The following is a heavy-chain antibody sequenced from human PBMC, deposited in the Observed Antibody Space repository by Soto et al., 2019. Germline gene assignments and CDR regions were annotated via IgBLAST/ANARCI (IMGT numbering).Heavy chain of an antibody. CDR1: RDSLSRGGYY. V-gene: IGHV4-31*03. CDR3: AREFFDIMTGHMSAVYYFDY. CDR2: IYYSGST. Sequence: TLSLTFTVPRDSLSRGGYYWSWIRQHTGKGLEWIGYIYYSGSTYYNPSLKSRVTISVDTSKNQFSLKLSSVTAADTAVYYCAREFFDIMTGHMSAVYYFDYSLQVTL. J-gene: IGHJ4*02. D-gene: IGHD3-9*01.